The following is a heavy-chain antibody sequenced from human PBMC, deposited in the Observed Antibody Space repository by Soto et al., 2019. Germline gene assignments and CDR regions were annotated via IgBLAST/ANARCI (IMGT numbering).Heavy chain of an antibody. J-gene: IGHJ4*02. CDR1: GYTFIGKY. V-gene: IGHV1-2*02. D-gene: IGHD2-15*01. CDR2: INPHSGGT. Sequence: ASVKVSCKASGYTFIGKYLHWVRQAPGQGLEWMGWINPHSGGTKYAQRFQGRVTLTRDTSITTAYMELTRLTSDDTAVYFCARSGLGYCSGGTCYSFGYWGQGTEVTVSS. CDR3: ARSGLGYCSGGTCYSFGY.